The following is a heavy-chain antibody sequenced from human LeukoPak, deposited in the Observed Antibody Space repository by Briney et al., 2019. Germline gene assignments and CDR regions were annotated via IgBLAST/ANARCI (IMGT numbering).Heavy chain of an antibody. V-gene: IGHV4-4*02. CDR1: GGSISSSNW. CDR2: IYHGGNT. D-gene: IGHD4-17*01. CDR3: TCGDLGGGDY. Sequence: SETLSLTCAVSGGSISSSNWWSWVRQPPGKGLEWIGEIYHGGNTNYNPSLKSRVTILVDKSINQFSLKLTSVIAADTAIYYCTCGDLGGGDYRGQGALVTVSS. J-gene: IGHJ4*02.